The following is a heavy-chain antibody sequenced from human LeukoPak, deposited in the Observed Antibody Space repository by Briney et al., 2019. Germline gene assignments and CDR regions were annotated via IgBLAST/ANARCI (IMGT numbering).Heavy chain of an antibody. V-gene: IGHV5-51*01. CDR3: ASSGYGDYNGMDV. J-gene: IGHJ6*02. Sequence: GASLKISCKGSGYSFTSYWIGWVRQMPGKGLEWMGIIYPGDSDTRYSPSFQGQVTISADKSISTANLQWSSLKASDTAMYYCASSGYGDYNGMDVWGQGTTVTVSS. D-gene: IGHD4-17*01. CDR2: IYPGDSDT. CDR1: GYSFTSYW.